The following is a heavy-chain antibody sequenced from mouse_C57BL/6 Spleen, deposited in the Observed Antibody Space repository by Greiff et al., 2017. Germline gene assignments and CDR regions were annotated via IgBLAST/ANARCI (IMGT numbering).Heavy chain of an antibody. CDR3: ARGSPYYYGSSDAY. CDR2: IHPNSGST. CDR1: GYTFTSYW. V-gene: IGHV1-64*01. D-gene: IGHD1-1*01. Sequence: QVQLQQPGAELVKPGASVKLSCKASGYTFTSYWMHWVKQRPGHGLEWIGMIHPNSGSTNYNEKFKSKATLTVDKSSSTAYMQLSSLTSEDAAVYCCARGSPYYYGSSDAYWGQGTLVTVSA. J-gene: IGHJ3*01.